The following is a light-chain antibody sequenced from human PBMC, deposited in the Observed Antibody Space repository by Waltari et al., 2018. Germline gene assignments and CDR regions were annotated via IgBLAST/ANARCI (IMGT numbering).Light chain of an antibody. V-gene: IGLV8-61*01. CDR3: ALYVGSAIWV. CDR2: NTN. J-gene: IGLJ3*02. CDR1: SGSVSTSNY. Sequence: QTVVTQEPSFSVSPGGTVTVTCGLSSGSVSTSNYPSWYQQTPGQPPRTLIYNTNTRSSGFPARVSGSILGSKAALTITGAQADDESQYYCALYVGSAIWVFGGGTKLTVL.